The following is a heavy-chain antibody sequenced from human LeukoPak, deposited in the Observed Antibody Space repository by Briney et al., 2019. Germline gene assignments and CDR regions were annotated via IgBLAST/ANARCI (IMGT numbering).Heavy chain of an antibody. CDR1: GFTFSSYA. Sequence: GGSLRLSWAASGFTFSSYAMSWVRQAPGKGLEWVSAISGSGGSTYYADSVKGRFTISRDNAKKSLYLQMKSLRAEDTAVYYRARGTLYYGSESYDYWGQGTLVAVSS. J-gene: IGHJ4*02. D-gene: IGHD3-10*01. CDR2: ISGSGGST. V-gene: IGHV3-23*01. CDR3: ARGTLYYGSESYDY.